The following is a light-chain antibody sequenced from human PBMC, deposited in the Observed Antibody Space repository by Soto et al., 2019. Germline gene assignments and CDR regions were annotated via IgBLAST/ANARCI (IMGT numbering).Light chain of an antibody. J-gene: IGKJ1*01. CDR3: QHYNSYSEA. CDR1: QSISDW. Sequence: DIQMTRSPSTLSASVGDRVTITCRASQSISDWLAWYQQKPGRAPKLLIYDASILESGVPSRFGRSGSGKDFALTISSLQPDDFATYYCQHYNSYSEAFGQVTKVEIX. CDR2: DAS. V-gene: IGKV1-5*01.